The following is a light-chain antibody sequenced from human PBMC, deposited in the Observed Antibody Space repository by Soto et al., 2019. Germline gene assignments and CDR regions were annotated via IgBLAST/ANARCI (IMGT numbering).Light chain of an antibody. CDR1: RGIGST. V-gene: IGKV3-15*01. J-gene: IGKJ2*01. CDR2: DTS. CDR3: QQYDSSPYT. Sequence: EVVMTQSPATLSVSPGERATLSCRASRGIGSTLAWYQQKPGQTPRLLIYDTSTRATGVPGRFIGSRSGTEFTLTISRLEPEDFAVYYCQQYDSSPYTFGQGTKLEIK.